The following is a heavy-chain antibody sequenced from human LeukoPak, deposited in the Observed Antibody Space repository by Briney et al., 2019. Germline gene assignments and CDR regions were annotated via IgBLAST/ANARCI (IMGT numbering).Heavy chain of an antibody. J-gene: IGHJ4*02. CDR2: INHSGST. D-gene: IGHD5-24*01. Sequence: SETLSLTCAVYGGSFSGYYWSWIRQPPGKGLEWIGEINHSGSTNYNPSLKSRVTISVDTSKNQFSLKLSSVTAADTAVYYCARVRPGPEMATITTGTEFDYWGQGTLVTVSS. CDR1: GGSFSGYY. CDR3: ARVRPGPEMATITTGTEFDY. V-gene: IGHV4-34*01.